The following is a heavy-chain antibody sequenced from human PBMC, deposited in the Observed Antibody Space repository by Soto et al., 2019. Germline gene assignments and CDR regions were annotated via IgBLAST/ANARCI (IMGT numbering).Heavy chain of an antibody. Sequence: QVQLQESGPGLVKPSQTLSLTCTVSGGSISSGGYYWSWIRQHPGKGLEWIGYIYYRGSTYYNPSRKSRVTRSVDTAKNQCSLKLSSVTAADTAVYDCARGSIAAAGGGYMDVWGKGTTGTGSS. CDR2: IYYRGST. CDR1: GGSISSGGYY. D-gene: IGHD6-13*01. CDR3: ARGSIAAAGGGYMDV. J-gene: IGHJ6*03. V-gene: IGHV4-31*03.